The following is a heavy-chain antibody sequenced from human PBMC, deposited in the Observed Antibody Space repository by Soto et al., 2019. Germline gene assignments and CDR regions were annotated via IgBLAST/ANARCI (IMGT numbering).Heavy chain of an antibody. D-gene: IGHD3-16*01. V-gene: IGHV3-15*07. J-gene: IGHJ5*02. Sequence: GGSLRLSCAASGFTFSNAWMNWVRQAPGKGLEWVGRIKSKTDGGTTDYAAPLKGRFTISRDDSKNTLYLQMNSLKTEDTAVYYCTTDPTWGPNWFDPWGQGTLVTVSS. CDR1: GFTFSNAW. CDR3: TTDPTWGPNWFDP. CDR2: IKSKTDGGTT.